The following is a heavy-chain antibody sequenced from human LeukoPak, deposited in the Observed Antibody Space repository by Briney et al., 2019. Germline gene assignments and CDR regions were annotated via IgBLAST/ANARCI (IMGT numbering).Heavy chain of an antibody. CDR1: GITFSDTW. Sequence: PGGSLRLSCAASGITFSDTWMSWVRQAPGKGLEWLSVIYEGTSASAGDSVKGRLTVSSDDSRNTVYLQMNNLRAEDTAVYYCARDLNFWGQGALVTVSS. V-gene: IGHV3-53*01. CDR2: IYEGTSA. J-gene: IGHJ4*02. CDR3: ARDLNF.